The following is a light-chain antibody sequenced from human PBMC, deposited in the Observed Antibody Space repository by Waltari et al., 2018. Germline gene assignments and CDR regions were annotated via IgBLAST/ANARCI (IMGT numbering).Light chain of an antibody. V-gene: IGKV1-5*01. CDR2: AAS. Sequence: DIQMTQSPSTLSASVGYRVTITCRACQSISRWLAWYQHKPGQAPKLLIYAASSLQNGVPSRFSGSGSDTEFTLTISSLQPDDFATYYCQQYNGYSGTFGQGTKVEIK. CDR3: QQYNGYSGT. J-gene: IGKJ1*01. CDR1: QSISRW.